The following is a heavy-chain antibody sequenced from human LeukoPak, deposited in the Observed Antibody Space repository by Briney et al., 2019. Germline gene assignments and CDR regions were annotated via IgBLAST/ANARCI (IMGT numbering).Heavy chain of an antibody. CDR3: ARGLTSYYDFWSGNPPPAY. Sequence: ASVKVSCKASGGTFSSYAISWVRQAPGQGLEWMGGIIPIFGTANYAQKFQGRVTITADESTSTAYMELSSLRSEDTAVYYCARGLTSYYDFWSGNPPPAYWGQGTLVTVSS. CDR2: IIPIFGTA. D-gene: IGHD3-3*01. CDR1: GGTFSSYA. V-gene: IGHV1-69*13. J-gene: IGHJ4*02.